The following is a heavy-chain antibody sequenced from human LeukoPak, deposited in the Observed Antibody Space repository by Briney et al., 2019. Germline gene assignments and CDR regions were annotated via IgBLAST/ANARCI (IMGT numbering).Heavy chain of an antibody. CDR2: IYSGGST. Sequence: PGGSLSLSCAASGFTVSSNYMSWVRQAPGKGLEWVSVIYSGGSTYYADSVKGRFTISRDNSKNTLYLQMNSLRAEDTAVYYCARERKRSIAAAGYYYYGMDVWGQGTTVTVSS. CDR3: ARERKRSIAAAGYYYYGMDV. J-gene: IGHJ6*02. CDR1: GFTVSSNY. V-gene: IGHV3-53*01. D-gene: IGHD6-13*01.